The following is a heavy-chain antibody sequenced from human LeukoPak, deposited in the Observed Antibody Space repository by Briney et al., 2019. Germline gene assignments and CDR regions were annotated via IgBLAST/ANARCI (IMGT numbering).Heavy chain of an antibody. V-gene: IGHV3-30*02. CDR2: IRYDGSNK. CDR3: AKGNYDYGDYDGGDY. J-gene: IGHJ4*02. CDR1: GFTFSTYG. Sequence: PGGSLRLSCAASGFTFSTYGMHWVRQAPGKGLEWVAFIRYDGSNKYYADSVKGRFTISRDNSKNTLYLQMNSLRAEDTAVYYCAKGNYDYGDYDGGDYWGQGTLVTVSS. D-gene: IGHD4-17*01.